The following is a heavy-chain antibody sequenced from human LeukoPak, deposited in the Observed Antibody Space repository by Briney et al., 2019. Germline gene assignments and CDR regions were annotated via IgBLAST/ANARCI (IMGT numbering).Heavy chain of an antibody. J-gene: IGHJ4*02. D-gene: IGHD2-2*01. Sequence: GGSLRLSCAASGFTLSSFGMNWVRQAPGKELEWVSYIGTTTSTIYYADSVKGRFTISRDNAKNSLYLQMNSLRAEDTAVYYCARDRGYCRGTTCYAYYFDSWGQGTLVTVSS. CDR2: IGTTTSTI. V-gene: IGHV3-48*04. CDR3: ARDRGYCRGTTCYAYYFDS. CDR1: GFTLSSFG.